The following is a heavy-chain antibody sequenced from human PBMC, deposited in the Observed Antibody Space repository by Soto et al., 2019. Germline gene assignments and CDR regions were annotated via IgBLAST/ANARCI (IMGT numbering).Heavy chain of an antibody. V-gene: IGHV4-39*01. CDR3: ATPPDDWGAFDI. J-gene: IGHJ3*02. Sequence: QLQLQESGPGLVKPSETLSLTCTVSGGSISSSSYYWGWIRQPPGKGLEWIGSIYYSGSTYYNPSLTRRVTISVDTSKNQFALELSSVTAAYTGVYYCATPPDDWGAFDIWGQGTMVTVSS. CDR2: IYYSGST. CDR1: GGSISSSSYY. D-gene: IGHD2-21*01.